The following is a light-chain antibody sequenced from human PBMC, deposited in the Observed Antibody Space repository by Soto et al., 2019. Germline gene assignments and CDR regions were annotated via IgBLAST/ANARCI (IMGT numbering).Light chain of an antibody. CDR2: LAS. CDR3: QQYASSPWT. Sequence: EIVLTQSPGTLSLSPGARATLSCRASQSLASNYLAWYLQKTGQTPRLLIYLASSRTPGIPDRFSGRGSGTAFTLTISRVETEDFAVYYCQQYASSPWTFGQGTKVYIK. CDR1: QSLASNY. V-gene: IGKV3-20*01. J-gene: IGKJ1*01.